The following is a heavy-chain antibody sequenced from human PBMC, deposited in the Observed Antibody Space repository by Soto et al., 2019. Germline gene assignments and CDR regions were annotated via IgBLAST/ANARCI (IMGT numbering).Heavy chain of an antibody. CDR3: VRKREILISLDH. V-gene: IGHV3-11*06. D-gene: IGHD1-26*01. Sequence: QVQLVESGGGLVKPGGSLRLSCVASGFMFSDYDMAWIRQAPGRGLEWISYISTSGGYTNYADSVKGRFTISRDNAKSSLYLQMNSLTAEDTAVFFCVRKREILISLDHWGQGTLVTVAS. J-gene: IGHJ4*02. CDR1: GFMFSDYD. CDR2: ISTSGGYT.